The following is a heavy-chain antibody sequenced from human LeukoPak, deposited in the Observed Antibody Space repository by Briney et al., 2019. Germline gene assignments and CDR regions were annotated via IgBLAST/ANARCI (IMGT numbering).Heavy chain of an antibody. D-gene: IGHD6-13*01. Sequence: GGSLRLSCAASGFTFSSYAMSWVRQAPGKGLEWVSAISGSGGSTYYADSVKGRFTISRDNSKNTLYLQMNSLRAEDTAVYYCAKDLRYSSSWPTFDPWGQGTLVTVSS. CDR1: GFTFSSYA. CDR3: AKDLRYSSSWPTFDP. V-gene: IGHV3-23*01. J-gene: IGHJ5*02. CDR2: ISGSGGST.